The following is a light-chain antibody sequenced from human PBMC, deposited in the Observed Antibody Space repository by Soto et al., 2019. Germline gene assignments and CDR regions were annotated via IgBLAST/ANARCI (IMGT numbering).Light chain of an antibody. CDR3: QQYGSSPT. J-gene: IGKJ4*01. CDR2: GAS. CDR1: QSVSSSY. V-gene: IGKV3-20*01. Sequence: EIVLTQSPGTLSLSPGERATLSCRASQSVSSSYLAWYQQKPGQAHRLLIYGASSRATGIPDRFSGSGSGTDFTLTISRLEPEDFALYYCQQYGSSPTFGGGTKVEIK.